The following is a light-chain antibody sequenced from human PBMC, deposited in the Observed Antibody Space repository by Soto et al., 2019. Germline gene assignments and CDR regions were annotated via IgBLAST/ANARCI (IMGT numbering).Light chain of an antibody. CDR1: QSVRSH. Sequence: DTVLTQSPATLSLSPVETATLSCRSSQSVRSHLAWYQQRPGQPPRLLIYDASYRATGVPLRFSGSGSGTEFTLTISSLESGDSAIYYCQQRSDWPPITFGQGTRLEIK. CDR3: QQRSDWPPIT. V-gene: IGKV3-11*01. J-gene: IGKJ5*01. CDR2: DAS.